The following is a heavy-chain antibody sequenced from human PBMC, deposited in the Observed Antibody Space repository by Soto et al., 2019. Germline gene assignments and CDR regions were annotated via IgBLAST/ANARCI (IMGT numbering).Heavy chain of an antibody. Sequence: GGSLRLSCAASGFTFSSYGMHWVRQAPGKGLEWVAVISYDGSNKYYADSVKGRFTISRDNSKNTLYLQMNSLRAEDTAVYYCAKDGITIALDWGQGTLVTVSS. CDR2: ISYDGSNK. V-gene: IGHV3-30*18. CDR3: AKDGITIALD. D-gene: IGHD3-10*01. J-gene: IGHJ4*02. CDR1: GFTFSSYG.